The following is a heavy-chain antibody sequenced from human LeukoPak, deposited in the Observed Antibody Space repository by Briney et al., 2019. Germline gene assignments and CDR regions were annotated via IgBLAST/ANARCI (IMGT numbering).Heavy chain of an antibody. D-gene: IGHD3-10*01. CDR3: ARRADYYGSGSYYNGLRFDY. V-gene: IGHV7-4-1*02. CDR2: INTNTGNP. CDR1: GYTFTDYY. Sequence: GASVKVSCKASGYTFTDYYMHWVRQAPGQGLEWMGWINTNTGNPTYAQGFTGRFVFSLDTSVSTAYLQISSLKAEDTAVYYCARRADYYGSGSYYNGLRFDYWGQGTLVTVSS. J-gene: IGHJ4*02.